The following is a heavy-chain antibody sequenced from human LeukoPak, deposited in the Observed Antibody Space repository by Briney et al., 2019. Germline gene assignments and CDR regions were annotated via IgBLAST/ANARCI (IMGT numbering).Heavy chain of an antibody. CDR1: GGSISSSSYY. J-gene: IGHJ4*02. CDR3: ARFRDDTYYYDSSGYRGFDY. D-gene: IGHD3-22*01. CDR2: IYYSGST. Sequence: SETLSLTCTVSGGSISSSSYYWGWIRQPPGKGLERIGSIYYSGSTYYNPSLKSRVTISVDTSKNQFSLKLSSVTAADTAVYYCARFRDDTYYYDSSGYRGFDYWGQGTLVTVSS. V-gene: IGHV4-39*01.